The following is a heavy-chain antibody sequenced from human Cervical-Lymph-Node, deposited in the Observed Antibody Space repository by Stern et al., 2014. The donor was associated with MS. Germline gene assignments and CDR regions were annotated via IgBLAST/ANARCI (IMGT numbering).Heavy chain of an antibody. J-gene: IGHJ4*02. Sequence: VQLVESGSEVKKPGSSVKVSCKASGDTFSNYALSRVRQAPGPGLEWVGGLIPFFGATRYGQKFQGRVTITPEESTGTAFMELTGLTSEDTAVYFCALRRSYYVYWGQGTLVTVSS. CDR3: ALRRSYYVY. CDR2: LIPFFGAT. V-gene: IGHV1-69*01. D-gene: IGHD3-10*01. CDR1: GDTFSNYA.